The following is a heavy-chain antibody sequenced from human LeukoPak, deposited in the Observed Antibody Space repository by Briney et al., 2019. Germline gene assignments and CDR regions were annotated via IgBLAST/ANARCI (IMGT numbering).Heavy chain of an antibody. Sequence: GRSLRLSCAASGFPFDEYAMHWIWQAPGKGLEWVSGVSYTSETKGYVDSVKGRFTISRDNSKNSLYLQMNSLRAEDTALYYCAKDRGGSSQLGDAFDVWGHGTMVTVSS. CDR1: GFPFDEYA. CDR3: AKDRGGSSQLGDAFDV. J-gene: IGHJ3*01. CDR2: VSYTSETK. V-gene: IGHV3-9*01. D-gene: IGHD2-15*01.